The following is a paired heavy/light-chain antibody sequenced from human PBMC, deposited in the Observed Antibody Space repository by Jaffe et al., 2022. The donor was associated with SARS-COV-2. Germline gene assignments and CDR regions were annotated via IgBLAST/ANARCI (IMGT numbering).Heavy chain of an antibody. V-gene: IGHV3-48*02. CDR2: ISSSSGTI. CDR1: GFTFSSYS. J-gene: IGHJ4*02. D-gene: IGHD5-12*01. Sequence: EVQLVESGGGLVQPGGSLRLSCAASGFTFSSYSMNWVRQAPGKGLEWVSYISSSSGTIYYADSVKGRFTISRDNAKNSLYLQLNSLRDEDTAVYYCARGRDGYNSNTASVNWGQGTLVTVSS. CDR3: ARGRDGYNSNTASVN.
Light chain of an antibody. CDR1: QGISSY. CDR2: AAS. CDR3: QQYYSYPLT. Sequence: AIRMTQSPSSFSASTGDRVTITCRASQGISSYLAWYQQKPGKAPKLLIYAASTLQSGVPSRFSGSGSGTDFTLTISCLQSEDFATYYCQQYYSYPLTFGQGTKVEIK. V-gene: IGKV1-8*01. J-gene: IGKJ1*01.